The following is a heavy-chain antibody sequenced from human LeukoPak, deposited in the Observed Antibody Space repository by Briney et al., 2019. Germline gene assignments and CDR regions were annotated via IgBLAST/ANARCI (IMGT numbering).Heavy chain of an antibody. Sequence: PSETLSLTCTVSGGSISSYYWSWIRQPPGKGLEWIGYIYYSGSTNYNPSLKSRVTISVDTSKNQFSLKLSSVTAADTAVYYCARGYGDFRVEGRYFHSWGQGTLVTVSS. CDR1: GGSISSYY. D-gene: IGHD4-17*01. CDR3: ARGYGDFRVEGRYFHS. J-gene: IGHJ4*02. V-gene: IGHV4-59*01. CDR2: IYYSGST.